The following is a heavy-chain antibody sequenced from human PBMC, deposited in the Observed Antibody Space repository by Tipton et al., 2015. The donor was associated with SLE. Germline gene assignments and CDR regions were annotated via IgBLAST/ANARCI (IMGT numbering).Heavy chain of an antibody. D-gene: IGHD3-16*01. CDR3: ARAKGERGTFDY. Sequence: TLSLTCTVSGGSISSGGYYWSWIRQPPGKGLEWIGYIYYSGSTNYNPSLKSRVTISVDTSKNQFSLKLSSVTAADTAVYYCARAKGERGTFDYWGQGTLVTVSS. V-gene: IGHV4-61*08. J-gene: IGHJ4*02. CDR1: GGSISSGGYY. CDR2: IYYSGST.